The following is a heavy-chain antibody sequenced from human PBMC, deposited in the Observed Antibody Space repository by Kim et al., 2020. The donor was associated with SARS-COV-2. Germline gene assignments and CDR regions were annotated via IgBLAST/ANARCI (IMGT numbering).Heavy chain of an antibody. CDR3: ARDRENTMVRGVFDY. V-gene: IGHV1-46*01. J-gene: IGHJ4*02. CDR2: INPSGGST. D-gene: IGHD3-10*01. Sequence: ASVKVSCKASGYTFTSYYMHWVRQAPGQGLEWMGIINPSGGSTSYAQKFQGRVTMTRDTSTSTVYMELSSLRSEDTAVYYCARDRENTMVRGVFDYWGQGTLVTVSS. CDR1: GYTFTSYY.